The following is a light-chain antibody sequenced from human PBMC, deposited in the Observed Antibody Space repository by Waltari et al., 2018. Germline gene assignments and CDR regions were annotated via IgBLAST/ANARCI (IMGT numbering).Light chain of an antibody. CDR2: DFS. CDR1: KSDVGFYNY. V-gene: IGLV2-14*03. J-gene: IGLJ3*02. CDR3: KSYTGTGSWV. Sequence: QSALTQPASVSGSPGQSITIFCTGTKSDVGFYNYVSWYQQHPGKAPNVIIYDFSQRPSGSSNRFAGSKSGNTASLTISGLQADDEADYYCKSYTGTGSWVFGGGTKLTVL.